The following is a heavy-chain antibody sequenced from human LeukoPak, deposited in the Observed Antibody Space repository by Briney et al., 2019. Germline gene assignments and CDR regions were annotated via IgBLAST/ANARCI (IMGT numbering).Heavy chain of an antibody. CDR3: ARSGYSYGPRPYYFDY. CDR2: IIPIFGIA. V-gene: IGHV1-69*04. D-gene: IGHD5-18*01. CDR1: GGTFSSYA. J-gene: IGHJ4*02. Sequence: ASVKVSCKASGGTFSSYAISWVRQAPGQGLEWMGRIIPIFGIANYAQKFQGRVTITADKSTSTAYMELSSLRSEDTAVYYCARSGYSYGPRPYYFDYWGQRTLVTVSS.